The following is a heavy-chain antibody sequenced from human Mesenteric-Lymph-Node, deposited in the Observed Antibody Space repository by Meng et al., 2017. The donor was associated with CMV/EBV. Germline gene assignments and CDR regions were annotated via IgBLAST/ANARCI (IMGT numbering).Heavy chain of an antibody. D-gene: IGHD6-13*01. J-gene: IGHJ5*02. CDR3: AGGIAAAGSRWFDP. V-gene: IGHV1-69*02. Sequence: QVQLVQSGAEVKQPGSSVKLSCKASGGTFSSYTISWVRQAPGQGLEWMGRIIPILGIANYAQKFQGRVTITADKSTSTAYMELSSLRSEDTAVYYCAGGIAAAGSRWFDPWGQGTLVTVSS. CDR2: IIPILGIA. CDR1: GGTFSSYT.